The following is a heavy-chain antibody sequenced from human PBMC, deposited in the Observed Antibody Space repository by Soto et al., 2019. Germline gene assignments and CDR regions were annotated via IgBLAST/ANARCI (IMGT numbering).Heavy chain of an antibody. CDR3: ARDQESITDRILQY. CDR1: GDTFASFG. J-gene: IGHJ4*02. V-gene: IGHV1-18*01. Sequence: RASVKVSCKASGDTFASFGFSWVRQAPGQGLEWLGWISAYNGNTHYAQKVRDRVTLTTDTSTNTAYMELRSLTSDDTAVYYCARDQESITDRILQYWGQGTRLTVSS. CDR2: ISAYNGNT. D-gene: IGHD3-10*01.